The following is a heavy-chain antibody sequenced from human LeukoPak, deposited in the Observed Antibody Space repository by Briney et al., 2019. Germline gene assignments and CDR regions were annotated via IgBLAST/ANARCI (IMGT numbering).Heavy chain of an antibody. CDR3: ARTSYGRPIFDY. D-gene: IGHD5-18*01. CDR1: GFTVSSNY. J-gene: IGHJ4*02. CDR2: IYTGGST. V-gene: IGHV3-66*01. Sequence: GGSLRLFCAASGFTVSSNYMSWVRQAPGKGLEWVSVIYTGGSTYYADSVKGRFTISRDNSKNTLYLQMNSLRAEDTAVYYCARTSYGRPIFDYWGQGTLVTVSS.